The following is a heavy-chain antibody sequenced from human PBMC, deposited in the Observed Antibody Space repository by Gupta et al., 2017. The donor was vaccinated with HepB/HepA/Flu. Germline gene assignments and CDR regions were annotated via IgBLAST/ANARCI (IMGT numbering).Heavy chain of an antibody. Sequence: QVQLQQWGAGLLKPSETLSRTCAVYGGSFSGYYWSWIRQPPGKGLEWIGEINNSGSTNYTPSLKSRVTISVDTSKNPFSLKLSSVTAADTAVYYCARGWNIAAPGIGLDYWGQGTLVTVSS. CDR1: GGSFSGYY. CDR2: INNSGST. V-gene: IGHV4-34*01. J-gene: IGHJ4*02. CDR3: ARGWNIAAPGIGLDY. D-gene: IGHD6-13*01.